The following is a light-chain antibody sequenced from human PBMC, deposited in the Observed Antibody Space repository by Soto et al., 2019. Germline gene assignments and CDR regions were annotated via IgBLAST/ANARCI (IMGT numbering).Light chain of an antibody. CDR1: YSNIGNNY. V-gene: IGLV1-51*01. Sequence: QSVLTQPPSVSAAPGQRVTISCSGSYSNIGNNYVSWYQQLPGTAPKLLIYDNNKRPSGTPDRFSGSKSGTSATLGITGLQTGDEADYYCGTCDSSLSAWVFGGGTKLTVL. CDR2: DNN. J-gene: IGLJ3*02. CDR3: GTCDSSLSAWV.